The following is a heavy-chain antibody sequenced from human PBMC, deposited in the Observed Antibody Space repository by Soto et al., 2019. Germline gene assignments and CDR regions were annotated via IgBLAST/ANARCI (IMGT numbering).Heavy chain of an antibody. Sequence: QVQLAQSGAEVRKPGSSVKVSCRASGGSFSDFAFSWVRQAPGQGLEWMGGIIPMFAATKYAQKFQGRVTITADTSTATSYMELSSLRSDDTAVYYCARDKGAYYSHLVYWGQGTLVTVSS. CDR2: IIPMFAAT. CDR1: GGSFSDFA. CDR3: ARDKGAYYSHLVY. V-gene: IGHV1-69*06. D-gene: IGHD3-22*01. J-gene: IGHJ4*02.